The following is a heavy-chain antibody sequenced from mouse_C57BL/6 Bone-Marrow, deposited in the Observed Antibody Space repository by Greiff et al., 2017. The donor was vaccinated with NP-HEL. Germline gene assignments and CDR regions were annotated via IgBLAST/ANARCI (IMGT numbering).Heavy chain of an antibody. CDR1: GYAFSSSW. CDR3: ANYYGPPCYAMDY. V-gene: IGHV1-82*01. CDR2: IYPGDGDT. J-gene: IGHJ4*01. D-gene: IGHD1-1*01. Sequence: QVQLKESGPELVKPGASVKISCKASGYAFSSSWMNWVKQRPGKGLEWIGRIYPGDGDTNYNGKFKGKATLTADKSSSTAYMQLSSLTSEDSAVYFCANYYGPPCYAMDYWGQGTSVTVSS.